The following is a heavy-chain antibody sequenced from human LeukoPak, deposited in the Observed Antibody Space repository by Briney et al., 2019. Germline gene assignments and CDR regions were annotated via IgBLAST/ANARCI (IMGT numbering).Heavy chain of an antibody. V-gene: IGHV3-21*01. CDR2: ISSSSSYI. Sequence: EGSLRLSCAASGFTFSSYSMNWVRQAPGKGLEWVSSISSSSSYIYYADSVKGRFTISRDNAKNSLYLQMNSLRAEDTAVYYCAKGYGSGSYYFFDYWGQGTLVTVSS. J-gene: IGHJ4*02. CDR1: GFTFSSYS. D-gene: IGHD3-10*01. CDR3: AKGYGSGSYYFFDY.